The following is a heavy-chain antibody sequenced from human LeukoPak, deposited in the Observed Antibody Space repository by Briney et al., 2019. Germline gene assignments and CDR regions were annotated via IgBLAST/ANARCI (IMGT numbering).Heavy chain of an antibody. D-gene: IGHD6-19*01. Sequence: GGSLRLSCAASGFTFDDYTMHWVRQAPGKGLEWVSLISWDGGSTYYADSVKGRFTISRDSAKNSLYLQMSSLRAEDTAVYYCVRVAAVAGYHYMDVWGKGTTVTVSS. J-gene: IGHJ6*03. CDR2: ISWDGGST. V-gene: IGHV3-43*01. CDR3: VRVAAVAGYHYMDV. CDR1: GFTFDDYT.